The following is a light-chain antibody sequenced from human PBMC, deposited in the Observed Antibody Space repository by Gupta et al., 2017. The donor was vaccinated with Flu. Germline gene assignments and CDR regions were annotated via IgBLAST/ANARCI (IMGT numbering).Light chain of an antibody. CDR3: QQYKNYPRT. Sequence: DSQLTQSPSSLSASVGDRVTITCRASQDISNSLAWFQQKPGKAPKSLIYAASRLQSGVPSKFSGSGSGTDFTLTISSLQPEDFATYFCQQYKNYPRTFGEGTRVEIK. V-gene: IGKV1-16*02. J-gene: IGKJ4*02. CDR2: AAS. CDR1: QDISNS.